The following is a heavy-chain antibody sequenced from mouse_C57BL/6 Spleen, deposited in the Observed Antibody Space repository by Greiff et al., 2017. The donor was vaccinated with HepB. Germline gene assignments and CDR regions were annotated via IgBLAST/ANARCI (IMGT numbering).Heavy chain of an antibody. V-gene: IGHV1-69*01. CDR1: GYTFTSYW. Sequence: QVQLKQPGAELVMPGASVKLSCKASGYTFTSYWMHWVKQRPGQGLEWIGEIDPSDSYTNYNQKFKGKSTLTVDKSSSTAYMQLSSLTSEDSAVYYCARGSKYYFDYWGQGTTLTVSS. D-gene: IGHD2-5*01. CDR2: IDPSDSYT. J-gene: IGHJ2*01. CDR3: ARGSKYYFDY.